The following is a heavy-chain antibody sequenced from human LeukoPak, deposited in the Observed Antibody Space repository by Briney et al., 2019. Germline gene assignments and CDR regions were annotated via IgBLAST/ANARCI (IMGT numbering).Heavy chain of an antibody. D-gene: IGHD1-14*01. CDR1: GFTFSTYS. V-gene: IGHV3-21*01. Sequence: GGSLRLSCAASGFTFSTYSMNWVRQAPGKGLEWVSSISSSSSYIYYADSVKGRFTISRDNAKNSLYLQMNSLRAEDTAVYYWARERNLDPFETWGKGKMVTVSS. CDR3: ARERNLDPFET. J-gene: IGHJ3*02. CDR2: ISSSSSYI.